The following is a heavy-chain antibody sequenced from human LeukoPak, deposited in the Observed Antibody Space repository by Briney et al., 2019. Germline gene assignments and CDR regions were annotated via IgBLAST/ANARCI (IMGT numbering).Heavy chain of an antibody. CDR1: GGSISGYY. D-gene: IGHD3-10*01. Sequence: PSETLSLTCTVSGGSISGYYWSWIRQPPGKGLEWIGYIYYRGSTNYNPSLKSRVTISADTSKSQFSLKLSSVIAADTAVYYCARGTGALLWFGEFDYWGQGTLVTVSS. CDR3: ARGTGALLWFGEFDY. CDR2: IYYRGST. V-gene: IGHV4-59*01. J-gene: IGHJ4*02.